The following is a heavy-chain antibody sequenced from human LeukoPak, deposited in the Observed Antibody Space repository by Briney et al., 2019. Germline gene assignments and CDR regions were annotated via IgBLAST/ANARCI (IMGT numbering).Heavy chain of an antibody. J-gene: IGHJ1*01. V-gene: IGHV1-8*01. D-gene: IGHD3-10*01. CDR1: GYTFTSYD. CDR3: ARDSPARGDPPPH. CDR2: MNPNSGNT. Sequence: GASVKVSCKASGYTFTSYDINWGRQATGQGLEWMGWMNPNSGNTGYAQKFQDRVTMTRNTSISTAYMELSSLRSEDTAVYYCARDSPARGDPPPHWGQGTLVTVSS.